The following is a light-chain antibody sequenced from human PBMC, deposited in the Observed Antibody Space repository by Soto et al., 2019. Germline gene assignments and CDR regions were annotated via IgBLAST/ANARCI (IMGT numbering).Light chain of an antibody. CDR2: GGS. J-gene: IGKJ3*01. CDR1: QSISADY. V-gene: IGKV3-20*01. CDR3: QHYGSSVFT. Sequence: EIALTQSPGTLSLSPGGRAALSCRASQSISADYLVWYQQKPGQAPRLLIYGGSSRATGIPDRFSGSGSGTDFTLTISRLAPEDVAVYYCQHYGSSVFTFGPGTKVDIK.